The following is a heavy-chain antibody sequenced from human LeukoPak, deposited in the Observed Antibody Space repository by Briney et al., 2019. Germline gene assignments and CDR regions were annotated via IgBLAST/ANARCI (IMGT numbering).Heavy chain of an antibody. CDR3: AKERHSSGYYHDFDY. V-gene: IGHV3-23*01. D-gene: IGHD3-22*01. CDR2: ISGSGGST. CDR1: GFTFSSYA. Sequence: GPLRLSCAASGFTFSSYAMSWVRQAPGKGLEWVSAISGSGGSTYYADSVKGRFTISRDNSKNTLYLQMNSLRAEDTAVYYCAKERHSSGYYHDFDYWGQGTLVTVSS. J-gene: IGHJ4*02.